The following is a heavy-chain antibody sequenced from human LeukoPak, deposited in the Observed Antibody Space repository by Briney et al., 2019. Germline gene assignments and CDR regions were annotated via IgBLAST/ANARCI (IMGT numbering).Heavy chain of an antibody. V-gene: IGHV1-18*01. D-gene: IGHD2-2*01. J-gene: IGHJ5*02. CDR2: ISAYNGNT. Sequence: GASVKVSCKASGYTFTSYGISWVRQAPGQGLEWMRWISAYNGNTNYAQKLQGRVTMTTDTSTSTAYMELRSLRSDDTAVYYCARAGIVVVPEAVRNWFDPWGQGTLVTVSS. CDR3: ARAGIVVVPEAVRNWFDP. CDR1: GYTFTSYG.